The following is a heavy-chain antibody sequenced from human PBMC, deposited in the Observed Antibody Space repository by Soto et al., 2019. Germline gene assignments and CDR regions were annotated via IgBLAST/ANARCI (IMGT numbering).Heavy chain of an antibody. D-gene: IGHD4-4*01. CDR3: ARSGGYSNYEYNWFDP. V-gene: IGHV3-21*01. J-gene: IGHJ5*02. Sequence: EVQLVESGGGLVKPGGSLRLSCAASGFTFNTYSMNWVRQAPGKGLEWVSSISSSSSYIFYADSVKGRFTVSRDNAKNSLYLQMNSLRAEDTALYYCARSGGYSNYEYNWFDPWGQGTLVTVSS. CDR1: GFTFNTYS. CDR2: ISSSSSYI.